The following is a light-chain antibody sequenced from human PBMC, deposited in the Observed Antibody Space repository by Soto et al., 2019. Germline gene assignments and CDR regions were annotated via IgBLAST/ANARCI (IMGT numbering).Light chain of an antibody. CDR1: QSVSSN. J-gene: IGKJ2*01. Sequence: EIVMTQSPATLSVSPGERATLSCRASQSVSSNLAWYQQKPGQAPRLLIYGASTRATGIPARFSGSGSGTEFTLTISSLQSEDFAVYYCQQYGSSLLFGQGTKLEIK. CDR2: GAS. V-gene: IGKV3-15*01. CDR3: QQYGSSLL.